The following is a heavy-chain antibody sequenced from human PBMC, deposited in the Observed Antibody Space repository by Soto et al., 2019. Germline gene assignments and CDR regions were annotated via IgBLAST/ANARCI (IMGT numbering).Heavy chain of an antibody. CDR2: INPSGGST. CDR1: GDTFTSYY. Sequence: EASVKVSCKASGDTFTSYYMHWVRQAPGQGLEWMGIINPSGGSTSYAQKFQGRVTMTRDTSTSTVYMELSSLRSEDTAVYYCASESYYDSSGYPLYYFDYWGQGTLVTVSS. J-gene: IGHJ4*02. D-gene: IGHD3-22*01. V-gene: IGHV1-46*01. CDR3: ASESYYDSSGYPLYYFDY.